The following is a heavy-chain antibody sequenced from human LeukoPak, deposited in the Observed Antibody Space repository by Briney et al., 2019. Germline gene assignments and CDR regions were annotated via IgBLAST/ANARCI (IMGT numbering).Heavy chain of an antibody. CDR2: IKQDGSER. J-gene: IGHJ6*02. V-gene: IGHV3-7*03. CDR3: ARRNAMDV. Sequence: PGGSLRLSCAASGITFSSYWMSWVRQAPGKGLEWVANIKQDGSERYYVDSVKGRFTISRDDAKSSLYLQMNSLRAEDTAVYYCARRNAMDVWGQGTTVIVFS. CDR1: GITFSSYW.